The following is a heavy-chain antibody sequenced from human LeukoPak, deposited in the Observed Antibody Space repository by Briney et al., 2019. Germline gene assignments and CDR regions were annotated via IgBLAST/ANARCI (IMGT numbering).Heavy chain of an antibody. V-gene: IGHV1-46*01. CDR2: INPSGGST. Sequence: ASVKVSRKASGYTFTSYYMHWVRQAPGQGLEWMGIINPSGGSTSHAQKFQGRVTMTRDTSTSTVYMELSSLRSEDTAVYYCARAIVGATDYWGQGTLVTVSS. CDR1: GYTFTSYY. CDR3: ARAIVGATDY. J-gene: IGHJ4*02. D-gene: IGHD1-26*01.